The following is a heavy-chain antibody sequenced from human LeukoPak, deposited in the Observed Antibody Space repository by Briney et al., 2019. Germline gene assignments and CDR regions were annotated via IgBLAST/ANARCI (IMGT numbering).Heavy chain of an antibody. CDR2: VNHSGRT. CDR1: GGSFSGYY. V-gene: IGHV4-34*01. Sequence: ASETLSLTCAVYGGSFSGYYWSWIRQSPGKGLEWIGEVNHSGRTNYNPSLKSRVSISVDRSKKRFSLKLTSVTAADTALYYCAIRFGRLEAGGTPCDPWDQGPLHTVSS. D-gene: IGHD6-13*01. J-gene: IGHJ5*02. CDR3: AIRFGRLEAGGTPCDP.